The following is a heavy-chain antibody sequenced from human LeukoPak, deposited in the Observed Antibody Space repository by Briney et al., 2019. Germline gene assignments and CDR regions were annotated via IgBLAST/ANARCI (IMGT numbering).Heavy chain of an antibody. D-gene: IGHD5-12*01. CDR2: IYYSGST. J-gene: IGHJ5*02. CDR1: GGSTSSGGYY. V-gene: IGHV4-31*03. CDR3: ARLIHVDIVATAVDP. Sequence: SETLSLTCTVSGGSTSSGGYYWSWIRQHPGKGLEWIGYIYYSGSTYYNPSLKSRVTISVDTSKNQFSLKLSSVTAADTAVYYCARLIHVDIVATAVDPWGQGTLVTVSS.